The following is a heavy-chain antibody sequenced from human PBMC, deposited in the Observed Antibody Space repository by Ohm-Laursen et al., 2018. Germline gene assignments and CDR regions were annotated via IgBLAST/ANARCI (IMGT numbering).Heavy chain of an antibody. CDR2: ISSSGSTI. CDR1: GFTFSSYA. D-gene: IGHD5-24*01. CDR3: ARTWSWGWLQSQYYYDY. Sequence: SLRLSCAASGFTFSSYAMSWVRQTPGKGLEWVSYISSSGSTIYYADSVKGRFTISRDNAKNSLYLQMNSLRAEDTAVYYCARTWSWGWLQSQYYYDYWGQGTLVTVSS. J-gene: IGHJ4*02. V-gene: IGHV3-11*01.